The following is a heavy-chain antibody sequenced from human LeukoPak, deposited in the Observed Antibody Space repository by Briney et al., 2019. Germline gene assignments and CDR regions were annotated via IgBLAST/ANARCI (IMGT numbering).Heavy chain of an antibody. CDR2: FDPEDGET. Sequence: ASVKVSCKVSGYTLIELSMHWVRQAPGKGLEWMGGFDPEDGETIYAQKFQGRVTMTEDTSTDTAYMELSSLRSEDTAVYYCATQRVTMVRGVILFDYWGQGTLVTVSS. D-gene: IGHD3-10*01. CDR3: ATQRVTMVRGVILFDY. CDR1: GYTLIELS. V-gene: IGHV1-24*01. J-gene: IGHJ4*02.